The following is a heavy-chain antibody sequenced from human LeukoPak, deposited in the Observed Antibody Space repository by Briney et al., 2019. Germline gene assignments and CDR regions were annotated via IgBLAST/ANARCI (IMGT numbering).Heavy chain of an antibody. CDR1: GYSFTSYW. Sequence: GESLKISCKGSGYSFTSYWIGWVRQMPGKGLEWMGIIYPGDSDTRYSPSFQGQVTISADKSISTAYLQWSSLKASDTAMYYCARLFTGYSSSPNLFDPWGQGTLVTVSS. J-gene: IGHJ5*02. CDR2: IYPGDSDT. CDR3: ARLFTGYSSSPNLFDP. D-gene: IGHD6-6*01. V-gene: IGHV5-51*01.